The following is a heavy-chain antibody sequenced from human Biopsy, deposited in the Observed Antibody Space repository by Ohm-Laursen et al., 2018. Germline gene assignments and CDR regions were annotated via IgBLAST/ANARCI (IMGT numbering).Heavy chain of an antibody. CDR1: GGTFIDYA. J-gene: IGHJ4*02. CDR2: IIPLFGTT. V-gene: IGHV1-69*06. Sequence: SSVKVSCKTSGGTFIDYAISWLRQAPGQGLEWMGGIIPLFGTTNYAQKFQGRVTITADKSTGTAYMDLSSLRSEYTAVYYCARDTKWLASGPIDYWGQGALVTVSS. D-gene: IGHD3-22*01. CDR3: ARDTKWLASGPIDY.